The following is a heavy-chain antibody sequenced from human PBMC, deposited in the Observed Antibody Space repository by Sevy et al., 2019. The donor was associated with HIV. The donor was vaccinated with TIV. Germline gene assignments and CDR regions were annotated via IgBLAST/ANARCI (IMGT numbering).Heavy chain of an antibody. J-gene: IGHJ6*02. V-gene: IGHV3-30*03. Sequence: GGSLRLSCAASGFTFSSYAMHWVRQAPGKGLEWVAVISYDGNNKYADSVKGRFTISRDNSKNTLYLQMNSLGAGDTAVYYCARDGSSGGLFLKDYYYFGMDVWGQGTTVTVSS. CDR2: ISYDGNNK. CDR1: GFTFSSYA. D-gene: IGHD3-16*01. CDR3: ARDGSSGGLFLKDYYYFGMDV.